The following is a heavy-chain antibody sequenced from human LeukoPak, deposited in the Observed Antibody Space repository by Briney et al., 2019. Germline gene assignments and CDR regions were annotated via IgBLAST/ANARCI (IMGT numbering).Heavy chain of an antibody. CDR2: IYYSGST. CDR1: GRSISSGGYY. J-gene: IGHJ4*02. V-gene: IGHV4-31*03. CDR3: VAFDYDYVWGSYRSSNFDY. Sequence: SQTLSLTCTVSGRSISSGGYYWSWLRQHPGKGREWFGYIYYSGSTYYNPSHKTRVTISVYTTNNQYSLKLSSVTAADTAVYDCVAFDYDYVWGSYRSSNFDYWGQGTLVIVSS. D-gene: IGHD3-16*02.